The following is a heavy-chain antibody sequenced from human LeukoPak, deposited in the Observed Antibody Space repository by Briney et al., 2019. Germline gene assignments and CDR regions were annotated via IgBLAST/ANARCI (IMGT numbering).Heavy chain of an antibody. CDR3: AKPRSDYYYSAFDY. J-gene: IGHJ4*02. CDR2: ISGSGGST. Sequence: PGGSLRLSCAASGFTFSSYAMSWVRQAPGKGLEWVSGISGSGGSTYYADSVKGRFTISRDNSKNTLYLQMNSLRAEDTAVYYCAKPRSDYYYSAFDYWGQGTLVTVSP. CDR1: GFTFSSYA. V-gene: IGHV3-23*01. D-gene: IGHD3-22*01.